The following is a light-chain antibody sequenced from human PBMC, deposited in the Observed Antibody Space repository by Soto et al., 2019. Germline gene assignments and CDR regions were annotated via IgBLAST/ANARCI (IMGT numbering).Light chain of an antibody. J-gene: IGKJ1*01. CDR1: QSVSSN. Sequence: EIVMTQSPATLSLSPGERATLSCRASQSVSSNLAWYQQKPGQAPRLLISDASTRATGIPDRFSGSGSGTEFTLTITSLQSEDFAVYYCQHYNGLPLTFGQGTKVEIK. V-gene: IGKV3-15*01. CDR2: DAS. CDR3: QHYNGLPLT.